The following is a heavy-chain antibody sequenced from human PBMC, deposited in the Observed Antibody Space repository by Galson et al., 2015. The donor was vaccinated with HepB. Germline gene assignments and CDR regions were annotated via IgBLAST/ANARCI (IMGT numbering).Heavy chain of an antibody. J-gene: IGHJ6*02. V-gene: IGHV4-39*07. D-gene: IGHD3-10*01. CDR1: GGSISSSSYY. CDR3: ARDGEGFGEFYYGMDV. Sequence: SEPLSLTCTVSGGSISSSSYYWGWIRQPPGKGLEWIGSIYYSGSTYYNPSLKSRVTISVDTSKNQFSLKLSSVTAADTAVYYCARDGEGFGEFYYGMDVWGQGTTVTVSS. CDR2: IYYSGST.